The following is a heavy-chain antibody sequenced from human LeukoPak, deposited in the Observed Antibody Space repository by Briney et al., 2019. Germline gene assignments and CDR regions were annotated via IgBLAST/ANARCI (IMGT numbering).Heavy chain of an antibody. J-gene: IGHJ3*02. CDR1: GFTFTSYA. D-gene: IGHD6-19*01. Sequence: GGSLRLSCAASGFTFTSYAMSWVRQAPGKGLEWVSGLSGSGGSTYYGDSVKGRFTISRDISKNTLYLQMNSLRAEDTAVYYCARVSGSSGWYPDAFDIWGQGTMVTVSS. V-gene: IGHV3-23*01. CDR2: LSGSGGST. CDR3: ARVSGSSGWYPDAFDI.